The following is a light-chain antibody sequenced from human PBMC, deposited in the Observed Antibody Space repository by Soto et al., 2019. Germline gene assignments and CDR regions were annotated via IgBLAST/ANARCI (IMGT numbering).Light chain of an antibody. CDR3: MQGTHWPFT. J-gene: IGKJ3*01. Sequence: VVITLSPRSLPVTLGHPASISYRYIQSLVYGRGNIYLNWFQQSPGQSSRRLIYYVSNRDSGVPERFSGGGSGTNFTLKISRVEAEDGGVYYCMQGTHWPFTLGPGAKVDIK. CDR1: QSLVYGRGNIY. CDR2: YVS. V-gene: IGKV2-30*01.